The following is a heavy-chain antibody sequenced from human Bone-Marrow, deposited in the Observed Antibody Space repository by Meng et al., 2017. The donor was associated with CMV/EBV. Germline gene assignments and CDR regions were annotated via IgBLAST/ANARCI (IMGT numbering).Heavy chain of an antibody. D-gene: IGHD5-24*01. CDR1: GYTFTGYY. Sequence: ASVKVSCKASGYTFTGYYMHWVRQAPGQGLEWMGWINPNSGGTNYAQKFQGRVTMTRDTSISTAYMELSGLIPDDTAVYYCARDEGEGYNSTPYYWGQGTLVTFSS. J-gene: IGHJ4*02. CDR2: INPNSGGT. V-gene: IGHV1-2*02. CDR3: ARDEGEGYNSTPYY.